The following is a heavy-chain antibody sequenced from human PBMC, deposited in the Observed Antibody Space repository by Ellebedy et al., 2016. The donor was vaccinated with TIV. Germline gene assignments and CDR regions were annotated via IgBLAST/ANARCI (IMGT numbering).Heavy chain of an antibody. CDR2: INPSSGCT. CDR3: AREEITMRGDWFDP. Sequence: ASVKVSCKASGYTFTSYAMHWVRQAPGQRLEWMGWINPSSGCTNYAQKFQGRVTMTRDMSINTGSMELSRLRSDDTAVYYCAREEITMRGDWFDPWGQGTLVTVSS. J-gene: IGHJ5*02. D-gene: IGHD3-22*01. CDR1: GYTFTSYA. V-gene: IGHV1-2*02.